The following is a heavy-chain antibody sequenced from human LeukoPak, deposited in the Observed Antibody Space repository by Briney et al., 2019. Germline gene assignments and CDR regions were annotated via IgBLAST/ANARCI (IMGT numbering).Heavy chain of an antibody. CDR2: IKQDGKEN. J-gene: IGHJ4*02. Sequence: PGGSLRLSCVASGFRFSSYWMSWVRQAPGKTLEWVANIKQDGKENYYVDSVKGRFTISRDNAKNSLYLQMSSLRAEDTAVYYCAKLTTSWGQGTLVTVSS. D-gene: IGHD4-11*01. CDR3: AKLTTS. CDR1: GFRFSSYW. V-gene: IGHV3-7*03.